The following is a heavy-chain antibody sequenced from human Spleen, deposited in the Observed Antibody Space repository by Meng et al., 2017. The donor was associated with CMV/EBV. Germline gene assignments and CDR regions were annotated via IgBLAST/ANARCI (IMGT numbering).Heavy chain of an antibody. CDR3: ARGRQGRNYQLLWYYYGMDV. D-gene: IGHD2-2*01. J-gene: IGHJ6*02. CDR2: INPNGGNT. Sequence: ASVKVSCKASGYAFTNYYIHWARQAPGQGLEWMGVINPNGGNTSYAQKFQGRVTVTRDTSTSTLYMELSSLRSGDTAVYYCARGRQGRNYQLLWYYYGMDVWGQGTTVTVSS. CDR1: GYAFTNYY. V-gene: IGHV1-46*01.